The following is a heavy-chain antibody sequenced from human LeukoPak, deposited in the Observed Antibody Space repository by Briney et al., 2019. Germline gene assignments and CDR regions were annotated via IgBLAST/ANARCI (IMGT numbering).Heavy chain of an antibody. V-gene: IGHV3-15*01. Sequence: PGGSLRLSCAASGFTFSNSWMSWVRQAPGKGLEWVGRIKSKTDGGTTDYAAPVKGRFTISRDDSKNTLYLQMNSLKTEDTAVYYCTTGLTDYYDSSGYHPDYWGQGTLVTVSS. CDR1: GFTFSNSW. J-gene: IGHJ4*02. D-gene: IGHD3-22*01. CDR3: TTGLTDYYDSSGYHPDY. CDR2: IKSKTDGGTT.